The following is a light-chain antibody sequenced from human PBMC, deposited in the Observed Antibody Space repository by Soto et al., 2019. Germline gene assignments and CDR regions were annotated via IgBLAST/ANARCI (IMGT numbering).Light chain of an antibody. CDR2: EVS. CDR3: SSYTSSSTPWDV. Sequence: QSVLTQPASVSGSPGQSITISCTGTSSDVGGYKYVSWYQQHPGKAPKLMIYEVSNRPSGVSNRFSGSKSGNTASLTISGLQAEDEADYYCSSYTSSSTPWDVFGTGTKVTVL. CDR1: SSDVGGYKY. J-gene: IGLJ1*01. V-gene: IGLV2-14*01.